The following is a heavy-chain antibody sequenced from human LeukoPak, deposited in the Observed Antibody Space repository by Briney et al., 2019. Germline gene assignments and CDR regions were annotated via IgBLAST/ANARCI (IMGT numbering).Heavy chain of an antibody. V-gene: IGHV4-59*01. CDR2: IYYSGST. Sequence: SETLSLTCTVSGGSISSYCWSWIRQPPGKGLEWIGYIYYSGSTNYNPSLKSRVTISVDTSKNQFSLKLSSVTAADTAVYYCARDLSWFDPWGQGTLVTVSS. D-gene: IGHD2/OR15-2a*01. CDR3: ARDLSWFDP. J-gene: IGHJ5*02. CDR1: GGSISSYC.